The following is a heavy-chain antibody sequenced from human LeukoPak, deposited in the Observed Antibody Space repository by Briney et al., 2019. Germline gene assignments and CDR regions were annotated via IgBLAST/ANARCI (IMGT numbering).Heavy chain of an antibody. CDR3: AGLNYYDSSGYPQTEYFQH. J-gene: IGHJ1*01. D-gene: IGHD3-22*01. Sequence: ASVKVSCKASGYTFTSYYMHWVRQAPGQGLEWMGIINPSGGSTSYAQKFQGRVTMTRDTSTSTVYMELSSLRSEDTAVYYCAGLNYYDSSGYPQTEYFQHWGQGTLVTVSS. CDR2: INPSGGST. V-gene: IGHV1-46*01. CDR1: GYTFTSYY.